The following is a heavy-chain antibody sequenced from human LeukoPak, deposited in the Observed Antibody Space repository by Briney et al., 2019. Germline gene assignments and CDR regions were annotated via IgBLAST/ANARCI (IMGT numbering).Heavy chain of an antibody. Sequence: PGGSPQISRRGSGYSFTSFWVGWVRQVPGKGVEGGGIIKPRDSYTRYSPPFEGPVPISADKSISSAYLQWSSLKASDTAMYYCARHRVNKVGATRRDYFYYYGMDVWGQRTAVSVSS. CDR2: IKPRDSYT. CDR1: GYSFTSFW. CDR3: ARHRVNKVGATRRDYFYYYGMDV. D-gene: IGHD1-26*01. J-gene: IGHJ6*02. V-gene: IGHV5-51*01.